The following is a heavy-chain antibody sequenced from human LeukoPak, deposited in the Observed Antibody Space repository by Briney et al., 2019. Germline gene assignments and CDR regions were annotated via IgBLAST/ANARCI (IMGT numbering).Heavy chain of an antibody. Sequence: HSGGSLRLSCAASGFAFSSYGMNWVRQAPGKGVEWVAIIWYDGSNKYYADSVKGRFTISRDNAKNTLYLQMNSLRAEDTAVYYCAREHVVGATKVLRRYFDYWGQGTLVTVSS. D-gene: IGHD1-26*01. V-gene: IGHV3-33*01. CDR1: GFAFSSYG. CDR2: IWYDGSNK. CDR3: AREHVVGATKVLRRYFDY. J-gene: IGHJ4*02.